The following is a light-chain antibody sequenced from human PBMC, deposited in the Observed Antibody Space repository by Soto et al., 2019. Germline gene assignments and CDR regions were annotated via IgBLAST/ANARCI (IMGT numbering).Light chain of an antibody. J-gene: IGKJ2*01. V-gene: IGKV3-15*01. CDR1: QSVSTN. CDR3: HQYNNWPYT. Sequence: EMVMTQSPATLSVSPGDRATLSCRASQSVSTNLAWYQQKPGQAPRLLIYGASTRATGIPARFSGSGSGTDFTLTISSLQSEDFAVYYCHQYNNWPYTFGQGTKLEIK. CDR2: GAS.